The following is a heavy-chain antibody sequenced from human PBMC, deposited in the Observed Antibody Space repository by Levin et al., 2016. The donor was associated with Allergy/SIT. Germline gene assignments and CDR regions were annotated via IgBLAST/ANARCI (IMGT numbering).Heavy chain of an antibody. D-gene: IGHD3-16*01. J-gene: IGHJ6*02. CDR3: ARAVYTSRSFRLDI. CDR1: GFAMANYY. V-gene: IGHV3-11*03. CDR2: FSGGTP. Sequence: GESLKISCAASGFAMANYYMTWVRQAPGKGLEWVCSFSGGTPETFYADSVKGRFTVARDNGRNSFSLHMDSLKAGDTAVYYYARAVYTSRSFRLDIWGQGTTVNVSS.